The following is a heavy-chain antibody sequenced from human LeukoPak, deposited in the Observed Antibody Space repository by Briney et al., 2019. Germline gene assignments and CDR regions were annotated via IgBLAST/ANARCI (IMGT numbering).Heavy chain of an antibody. D-gene: IGHD1-7*01. CDR2: IKSDGSET. Sequence: GGSLRLSCAASGFTFSSSWMSWVRQAPGKGLEWVANIKSDGSETYYVESVKGRFTVSRDNAKNSLYLQMNSLRAEDTAVYYRARGYGGNYKWGQGTLVTVSS. CDR3: ARGYGGNYK. CDR1: GFTFSSSW. J-gene: IGHJ4*02. V-gene: IGHV3-7*01.